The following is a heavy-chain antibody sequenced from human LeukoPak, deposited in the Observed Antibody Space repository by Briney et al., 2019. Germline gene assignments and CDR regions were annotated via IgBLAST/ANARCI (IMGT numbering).Heavy chain of an antibody. CDR1: GGSISTYY. J-gene: IGHJ4*02. D-gene: IGHD1-26*01. V-gene: IGHV4-59*08. CDR3: ARLEWELNFDY. Sequence: SETLSLTCTVSGGSISTYYWNWIRQSPGKGLEWIGNIYYSGSTNYNPSLKSRVSISVDTSKNQFSLKLSSVTAADTAVYYCARLEWELNFDYWGQGTLVTVSS. CDR2: IYYSGST.